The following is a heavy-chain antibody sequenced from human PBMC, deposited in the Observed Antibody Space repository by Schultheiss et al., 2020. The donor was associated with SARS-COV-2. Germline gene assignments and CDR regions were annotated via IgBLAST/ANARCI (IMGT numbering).Heavy chain of an antibody. V-gene: IGHV1-69*06. CDR3: ARGLEASGSFDI. D-gene: IGHD3-3*01. Sequence: SVKVSCKASGGTFITYAVSWVRQAPGQGLEWMGGIIPIFDTTNYPQKFQGRVTITADKSPSTSYMELRSLRFDDTAVYFCARGLEASGSFDIWGQGTLVTVSS. J-gene: IGHJ3*02. CDR1: GGTFITYA. CDR2: IIPIFDTT.